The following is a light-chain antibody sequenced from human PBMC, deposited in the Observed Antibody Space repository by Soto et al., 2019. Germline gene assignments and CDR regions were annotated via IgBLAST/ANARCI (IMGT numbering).Light chain of an antibody. CDR3: QKYNSASWT. J-gene: IGKJ1*01. V-gene: IGKV1-27*01. CDR1: QVISNY. CDR2: AAS. Sequence: DIQMTQSTSSLSASVGDRVTITCRASQVISNYLAWYQQKPGKVPKLLIYAASTLQSGVPFRFSGSGSGTDFTLTISSLQPEDVATYYCQKYNSASWTFGQGTKVEIK.